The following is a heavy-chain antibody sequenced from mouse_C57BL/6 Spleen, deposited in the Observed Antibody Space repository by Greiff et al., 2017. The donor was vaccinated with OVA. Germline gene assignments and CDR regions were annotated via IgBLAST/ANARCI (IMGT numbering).Heavy chain of an antibody. V-gene: IGHV1-82*01. J-gene: IGHJ4*01. CDR3: ARLGLLLRPYAMDY. CDR1: GYAFSSSW. D-gene: IGHD1-1*01. Sequence: QVQLQQSGPELVKPGASVKISCKASGYAFSSSWMNWVKQRPGKGLEWIGRLYPGDGDTNYNGKFKGKATLTADKSSSTAYMQLSSLTSEDSAVYFCARLGLLLRPYAMDYWGQGTSVTVSS. CDR2: LYPGDGDT.